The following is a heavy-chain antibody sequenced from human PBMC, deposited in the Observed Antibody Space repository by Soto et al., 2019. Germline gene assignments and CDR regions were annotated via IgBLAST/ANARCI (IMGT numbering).Heavy chain of an antibody. V-gene: IGHV1-69*06. CDR1: GGTLSDHG. Sequence: QVQLEQSGAEVKKPGSSVKISCKASGGTLSDHGVSWLRQAPGQGLEWVGGTIPVFNTANYAPKFQGRVTIAAEKSTNIDYMELGSLRSDDTAFYYCARGVYGSGNYYTGPSAFDIWGQGTLVIVSS. J-gene: IGHJ3*02. D-gene: IGHD3-10*01. CDR3: ARGVYGSGNYYTGPSAFDI. CDR2: TIPVFNTA.